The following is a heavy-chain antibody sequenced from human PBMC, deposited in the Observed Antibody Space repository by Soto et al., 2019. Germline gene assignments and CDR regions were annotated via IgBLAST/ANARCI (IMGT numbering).Heavy chain of an antibody. Sequence: SETLSLTCTVSGGSISSYYWSWIRQPPGKGLEWIGYIYYSGSTNYNPSLKSRVTISVDTSKNQFSLKLSSVTAADTAVYYCASGLRHYYFDYWGQGTLVTVST. J-gene: IGHJ4*02. CDR1: GGSISSYY. CDR3: ASGLRHYYFDY. D-gene: IGHD3-10*01. CDR2: IYYSGST. V-gene: IGHV4-59*01.